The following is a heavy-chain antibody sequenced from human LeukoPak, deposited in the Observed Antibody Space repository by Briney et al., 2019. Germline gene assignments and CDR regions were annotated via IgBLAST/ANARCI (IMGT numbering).Heavy chain of an antibody. D-gene: IGHD3-9*01. CDR3: ARSLRYVTGH. Sequence: ASVKVSCKASGYTFTSCDINWVRQATGQGLEWMGWMNPNSGNTGYAQKFQGRVTTTRNTFISTAYMELSSLRSEDTAVYYCARSLRYVTGHWGQGTLVTVSS. J-gene: IGHJ4*02. CDR2: MNPNSGNT. V-gene: IGHV1-8*01. CDR1: GYTFTSCD.